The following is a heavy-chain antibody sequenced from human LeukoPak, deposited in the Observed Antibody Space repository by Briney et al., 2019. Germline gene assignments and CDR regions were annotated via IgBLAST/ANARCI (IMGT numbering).Heavy chain of an antibody. CDR3: AKSSSYGYYYGMDV. D-gene: IGHD3-10*01. V-gene: IGHV3-23*01. CDR1: GFTFSSYA. Sequence: GGSLRLSCAASGFTFSSYALSWVRQAPGKGLEWVSAISGSGGSTYYADSVKGRFTISRDNSKNTLYLQMNSLRAEDTAVYYCAKSSSYGYYYGMDVWGQGTTVTVSS. J-gene: IGHJ6*02. CDR2: ISGSGGST.